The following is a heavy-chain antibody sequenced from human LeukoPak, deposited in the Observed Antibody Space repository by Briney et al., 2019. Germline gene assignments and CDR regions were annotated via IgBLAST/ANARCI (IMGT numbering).Heavy chain of an antibody. V-gene: IGHV3-23*01. CDR2: ISRYGGNI. CDR1: GFTFSSYA. CDR3: AKDFVGTGNFRGGDY. D-gene: IGHD2-8*02. Sequence: GGSLRLSCAASGFTFSSYAMSWVRQAPGTGLEWVSGISRYGGNIYYAESVKGRFTISRDNSNDTLYLQMNTLRVEDTAVYYCAKDFVGTGNFRGGDYWGQGTLVTVSS. J-gene: IGHJ4*02.